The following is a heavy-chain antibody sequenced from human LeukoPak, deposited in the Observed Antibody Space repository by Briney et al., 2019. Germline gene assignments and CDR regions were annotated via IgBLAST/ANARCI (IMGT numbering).Heavy chain of an antibody. CDR1: GFTFSSYA. V-gene: IGHV3-30-3*02. CDR3: AKSVRGIAAAGTGY. CDR2: ISYDGSNK. Sequence: GGSLRLSCAASGFTFSSYAMHWVRQAPGKGLEWVAVISYDGSNKYYADSVKGRFTISRDNSKNTLYLQMNSLRAEDTAVYYCAKSVRGIAAAGTGYWGQGTLVTVSS. D-gene: IGHD6-13*01. J-gene: IGHJ4*02.